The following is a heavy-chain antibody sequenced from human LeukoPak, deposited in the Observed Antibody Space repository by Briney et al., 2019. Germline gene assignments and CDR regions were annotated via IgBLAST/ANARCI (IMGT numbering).Heavy chain of an antibody. CDR2: TYYRSKWYN. V-gene: IGHV6-1*01. CDR1: GDSVSNNASA. Sequence: SQTLSLTCAISGDSVSNNASAWNWIRQSPSRGLEWLGRTYYRSKWYNDYAESVKSRITITSDTSMNQFSLQLNSVTPEDTAVYYCAREQDYGGNSVEFDYWGQGTLVTVSS. D-gene: IGHD4-23*01. CDR3: AREQDYGGNSVEFDY. J-gene: IGHJ4*02.